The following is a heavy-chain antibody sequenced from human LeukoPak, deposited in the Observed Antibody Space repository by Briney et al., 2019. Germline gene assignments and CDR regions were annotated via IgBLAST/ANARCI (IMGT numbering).Heavy chain of an antibody. CDR2: IYYSGST. J-gene: IGHJ4*02. V-gene: IGHV4-59*08. CDR3: ARHSDSYGWIDY. CDR1: GGSISSYY. Sequence: SETLSLTCTVSGGSISSYYWSWIRQPPGKGLEWIGYIYYSGSTNYNPSLKSRVTISVDTSKNQFSLKLSSVTAADTAVYYCARHSDSYGWIDYWGQGTLVTVSS. D-gene: IGHD5-18*01.